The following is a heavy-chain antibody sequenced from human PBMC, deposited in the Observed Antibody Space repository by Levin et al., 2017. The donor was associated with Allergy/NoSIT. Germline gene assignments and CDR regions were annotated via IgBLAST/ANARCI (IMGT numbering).Heavy chain of an antibody. Sequence: SCAASGFTFSSYGMHWVRQAPGKGLEWVAVIWDDGYKKYYADSVKGRFTIPRDNSKNTLFLQMNTLRAEDTAVYYCARVLRFYYYYYMDDWGKGTTVTVSS. CDR2: IWDDGYKK. V-gene: IGHV3-33*01. J-gene: IGHJ6*03. CDR3: ARVLRFYYYYYMDD. D-gene: IGHD5-12*01. CDR1: GFTFSSYG.